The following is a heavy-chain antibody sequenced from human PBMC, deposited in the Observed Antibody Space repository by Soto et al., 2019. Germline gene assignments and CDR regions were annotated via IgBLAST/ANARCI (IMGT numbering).Heavy chain of an antibody. Sequence: SETLSLTCAVYGGSFSGYYWSWIRQPPGKGLEWIGEINHSGSTNYNPSLKSRVTISVDTSKNQFSLKLSSVTAADTAVYYCAGQAVAGISYYYYMDVWGKGTTVTVSS. CDR1: GGSFSGYY. D-gene: IGHD6-19*01. J-gene: IGHJ6*03. CDR2: INHSGST. CDR3: AGQAVAGISYYYYMDV. V-gene: IGHV4-34*01.